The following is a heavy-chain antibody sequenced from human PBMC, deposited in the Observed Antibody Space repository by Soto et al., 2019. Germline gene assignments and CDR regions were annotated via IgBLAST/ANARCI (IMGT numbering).Heavy chain of an antibody. V-gene: IGHV4-31*03. CDR1: GGSISSGGYY. CDR2: IYYSGST. J-gene: IGHJ5*02. Sequence: SETLSLTCTVSGGSISSGGYYWSWIRQHPGKGLEWIGYIYYSGSTYYNPSLKSRVTISVDTSKNQFSLKLSSVTAADTAVYYCAREPYCSSTSCQTHNWFDPWGQGTLVTVSS. D-gene: IGHD2-2*01. CDR3: AREPYCSSTSCQTHNWFDP.